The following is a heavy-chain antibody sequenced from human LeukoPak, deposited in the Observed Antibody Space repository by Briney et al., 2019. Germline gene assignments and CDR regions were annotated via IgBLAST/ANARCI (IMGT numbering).Heavy chain of an antibody. CDR3: ASGLCGGDCYNFDY. CDR2: IIPIFGIA. V-gene: IGHV1-69*04. CDR1: GGTFSSYA. Sequence: ASVKVSCKASGGTFSSYAISWVRQAPGQGLEWMGRIIPIFGIASYAQKFQGRVTITADKSTSTAYMELSSLRSEDTAVYYCASGLCGGDCYNFDYWGQGTLVTVSS. D-gene: IGHD2-21*02. J-gene: IGHJ4*02.